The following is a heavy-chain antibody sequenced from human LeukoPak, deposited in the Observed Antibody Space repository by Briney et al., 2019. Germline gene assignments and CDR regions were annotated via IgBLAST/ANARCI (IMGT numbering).Heavy chain of an antibody. CDR3: ARDVSGITIFGVVIEDYYGMDV. Sequence: PGGSLRLSCEVSGFTFSNAWMTWVRQAPGKGLEWVSYISSSSSTIYYADSVKGRFTISRDNAKNSLYLQMNSLRDEDTAVYYCARDVSGITIFGVVIEDYYGMDVWGQGTTVTVSS. J-gene: IGHJ6*02. V-gene: IGHV3-48*02. D-gene: IGHD3-3*01. CDR1: GFTFSNAW. CDR2: ISSSSSTI.